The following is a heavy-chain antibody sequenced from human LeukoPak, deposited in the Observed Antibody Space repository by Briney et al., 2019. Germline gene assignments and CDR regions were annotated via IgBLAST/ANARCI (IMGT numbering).Heavy chain of an antibody. CDR1: GFIFSSYW. CDR3: ARGKSKSKQQLPSLYGLDV. J-gene: IGHJ6*02. Sequence: GSLRLSCAASGFIFSSYWMNWVRQAPGKGLEWVANINQDGSEKYYVDSVKGRFTISRDNARNSLYLQMNSLRAEDTAVYYCARGKSKSKQQLPSLYGLDVWGQGTTATVSS. D-gene: IGHD6-13*01. V-gene: IGHV3-7*01. CDR2: INQDGSEK.